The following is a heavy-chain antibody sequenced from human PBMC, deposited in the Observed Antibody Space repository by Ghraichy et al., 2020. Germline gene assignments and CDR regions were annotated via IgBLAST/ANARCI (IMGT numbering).Heavy chain of an antibody. CDR3: ARRGGVKTLSQRKYYFGY. V-gene: IGHV4-34*01. CDR1: GGSFSGYY. D-gene: IGHD3-16*01. CDR2: INHGGST. Sequence: SETLSLTCAVYGGSFSGYYWSWIRQPPGKGLEWIGEINHGGSTSYNPSLKSRVTISVDTSKNQFSLKLCSVTAADTAVYYCARRGGVKTLSQRKYYFGYWGQGALVTVSS. J-gene: IGHJ4*02.